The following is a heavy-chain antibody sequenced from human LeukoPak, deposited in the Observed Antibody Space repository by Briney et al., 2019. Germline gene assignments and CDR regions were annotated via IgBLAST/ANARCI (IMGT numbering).Heavy chain of an antibody. V-gene: IGHV1-2*06. CDR2: INPNSGGT. J-gene: IGHJ5*02. CDR1: GYTFSNYG. Sequence: ASVKVSCKASGYTFSNYGISWVRQAPGQGLEWMGRINPNSGGTNYAQKFQGRVTMTRDTSISTAYMELSRLRSDDTAVYYCARAGRYCTNGVCYGKHWFDPWGQGTLVTVSS. D-gene: IGHD2-8*01. CDR3: ARAGRYCTNGVCYGKHWFDP.